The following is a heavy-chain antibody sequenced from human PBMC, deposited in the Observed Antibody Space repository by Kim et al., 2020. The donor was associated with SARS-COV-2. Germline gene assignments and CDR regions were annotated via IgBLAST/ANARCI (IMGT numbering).Heavy chain of an antibody. CDR1: GFTFSDYA. D-gene: IGHD3-10*01. J-gene: IGHJ4*02. CDR2: INAGNGNT. CDR3: ARERFGGSIDY. V-gene: IGHV1-3*01. Sequence: ASVKVSCKASGFTFSDYAMYWVRQATGQRLEWMGWINAGNGNTRYSQKFQGRVTITWDTSASTAYMDLTSLRFEDTAVYYCARERFGGSIDYWGQGTLVT.